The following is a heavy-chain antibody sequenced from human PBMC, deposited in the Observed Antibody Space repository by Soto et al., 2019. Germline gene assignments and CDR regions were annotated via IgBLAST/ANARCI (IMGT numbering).Heavy chain of an antibody. J-gene: IGHJ3*02. Sequence: QVQLVQSGAEVKKPGASMKVSCEASGYTFTTYDINWVRQATGQGLEWMGWMNPNSGNTGYAQKFQGRVTMTRDTSISPAYMELSSLRSEDTAVYYCARVRLYCSSSSCGGLADPFDIWGQGTMVTV. V-gene: IGHV1-8*01. CDR3: ARVRLYCSSSSCGGLADPFDI. CDR1: GYTFTTYD. CDR2: MNPNSGNT. D-gene: IGHD2-2*01.